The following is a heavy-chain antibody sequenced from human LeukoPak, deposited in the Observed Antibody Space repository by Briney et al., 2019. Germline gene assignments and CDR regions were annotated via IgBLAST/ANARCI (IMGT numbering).Heavy chain of an antibody. J-gene: IGHJ4*02. D-gene: IGHD3-3*01. CDR1: GGSFSGYY. V-gene: IGHV4-34*01. CDR2: INHSGST. CDR3: ARGLDLASPGVYYFDY. Sequence: SGTLSLTCAVYGGSFSGYYWSWISQPPGKGLEWIGEINHSGSTNYNPSLKSRVTISVDTSKNQFSLKLSSVTAADTAVYYCARGLDLASPGVYYFDYWGQGTLVTVSS.